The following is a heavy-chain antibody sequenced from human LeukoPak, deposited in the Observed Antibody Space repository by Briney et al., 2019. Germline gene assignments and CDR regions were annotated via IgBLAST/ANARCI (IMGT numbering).Heavy chain of an antibody. CDR2: IGIAGDT. Sequence: GGSLRLSCAASGFTFSSYDMRWVRQATGKGLEWVSGIGIAGDTHYPNSVRGRFTIFRENARNSLYLQMNSLRVEDTAVYYCARAEPPYHGRLDSWGQGTLVTVSS. D-gene: IGHD3-16*01. CDR3: ARAEPPYHGRLDS. V-gene: IGHV3-13*01. CDR1: GFTFSSYD. J-gene: IGHJ4*02.